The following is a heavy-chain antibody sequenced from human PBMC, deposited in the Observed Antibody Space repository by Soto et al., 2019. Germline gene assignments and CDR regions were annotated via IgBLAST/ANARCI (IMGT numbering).Heavy chain of an antibody. J-gene: IGHJ4*02. CDR1: GDRVSNNIVA. Sequence: PXQTPSLTCGLPGDRVSNNIVAWNWVRQSPSRGLEWLGRTYYRSKWHYDYAPSVRSRITINPDTSKNHFSLQLNSVSAEDAAVYYCARTLRGRGVKYLDDWGQGTLVTASS. CDR2: TYYRSKWHY. CDR3: ARTLRGRGVKYLDD. V-gene: IGHV6-1*01. D-gene: IGHD3-10*01.